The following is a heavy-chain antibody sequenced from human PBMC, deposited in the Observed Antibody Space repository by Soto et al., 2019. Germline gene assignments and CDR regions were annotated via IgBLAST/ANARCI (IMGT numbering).Heavy chain of an antibody. V-gene: IGHV4-61*01. Sequence: LSLTCTVSGGSVSSDTHYWSWIRQPPGKRLEWIGFICSSGSTNYNPSLKSRVTMSVDTSKNQFSLKLRSVIVADTAVYHCARFVRSCSGTTCYTRADVWGQGTTVTVSS. CDR2: ICSSGST. CDR1: GGSVSSDTHY. J-gene: IGHJ6*02. CDR3: ARFVRSCSGTTCYTRADV. D-gene: IGHD2-2*02.